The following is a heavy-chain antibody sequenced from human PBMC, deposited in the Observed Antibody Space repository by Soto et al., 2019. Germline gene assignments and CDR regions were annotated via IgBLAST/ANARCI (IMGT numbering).Heavy chain of an antibody. CDR2: INAGNGNT. J-gene: IGHJ6*02. CDR3: ASVGPFGGMDV. V-gene: IGHV1-3*01. Sequence: QVQLVQSGAEVKKPGASVKVSCKASGYTFTSYAMHWVRQAPGQRLEWMGWINAGNGNTKYSQKFQGRVTINSDTSASTAYMELSSLRSEDKAVYYCASVGPFGGMDVWGQGTTVTVSS. CDR1: GYTFTSYA. D-gene: IGHD3-10*01.